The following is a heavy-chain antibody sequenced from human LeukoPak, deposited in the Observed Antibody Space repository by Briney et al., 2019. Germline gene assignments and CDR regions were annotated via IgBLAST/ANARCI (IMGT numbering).Heavy chain of an antibody. Sequence: PSETLSLTCTVSGGSISSYYWSWIRQPAGKGLEWIGRIYTSGSTNYNPSLKSRVTISVATSKNQFSLKLSSVTAADTAVYYCARVSGYDWESFYDYWGQGTLVTVSS. D-gene: IGHD5-12*01. CDR1: GGSISSYY. CDR2: IYTSGST. CDR3: ARVSGYDWESFYDY. J-gene: IGHJ4*02. V-gene: IGHV4-4*07.